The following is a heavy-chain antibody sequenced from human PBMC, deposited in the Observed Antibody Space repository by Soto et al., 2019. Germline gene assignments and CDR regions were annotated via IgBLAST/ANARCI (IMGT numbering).Heavy chain of an antibody. Sequence: GGSLRLSCAASGFTFSSYAMHWIRQAPGKGLEWVAVISYDGSNKYYADSVKGRFTISRDNSKNTLYLQMNSLRAEDTAVYYCARELDTPSSSWGQGXLVTVSS. CDR1: GFTFSSYA. D-gene: IGHD6-13*01. CDR2: ISYDGSNK. CDR3: ARELDTPSSS. V-gene: IGHV3-30-3*01. J-gene: IGHJ4*02.